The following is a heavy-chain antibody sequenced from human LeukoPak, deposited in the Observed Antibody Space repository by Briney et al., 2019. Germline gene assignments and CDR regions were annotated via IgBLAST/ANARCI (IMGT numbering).Heavy chain of an antibody. V-gene: IGHV3-30*18. D-gene: IGHD6-13*01. Sequence: GGPLRLSCAASGFTFSSYGTHWVRQAPGKGLEWVAVISYDGSNKYYADSVKGRFTISRDNSKNTLYLQMNSLRAEDTAVYYCAKLVAAGRGGRGYFDYWGQGTLVTVSS. J-gene: IGHJ4*02. CDR2: ISYDGSNK. CDR3: AKLVAAGRGGRGYFDY. CDR1: GFTFSSYG.